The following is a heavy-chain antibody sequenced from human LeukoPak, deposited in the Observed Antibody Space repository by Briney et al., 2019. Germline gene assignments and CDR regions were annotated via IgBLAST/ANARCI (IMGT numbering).Heavy chain of an antibody. V-gene: IGHV3-23*01. CDR2: ISGGGDST. CDR3: AKDLHDSGPF. D-gene: IGHD4-17*01. Sequence: GGSLRLSCTASGFTFSDYAMSWVRQAPGKGLEWVSAISGGGDSTYYTDSVRGRFAISRDNSKNTLYLQMNSLRAGDTAVYYCAKDLHDSGPFWGQETLVTVSS. J-gene: IGHJ4*02. CDR1: GFTFSDYA.